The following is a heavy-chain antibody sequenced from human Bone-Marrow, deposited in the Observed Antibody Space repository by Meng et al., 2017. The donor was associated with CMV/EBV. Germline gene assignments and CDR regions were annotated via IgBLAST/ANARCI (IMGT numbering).Heavy chain of an antibody. CDR3: ASFGPSSGWFRGPYYFDY. CDR1: GFTFSSYD. V-gene: IGHV3-13*01. J-gene: IGHJ4*02. Sequence: GESLKISCAASGFTFSSYDMHWVRQATGKGLEWVSAIGTAGDTYYPGSVKGRFTISRDNAKNTLYLQMNSLRAEDTAVYYCASFGPSSGWFRGPYYFDYWGQGTLVTVSS. CDR2: IGTAGDT. D-gene: IGHD6-19*01.